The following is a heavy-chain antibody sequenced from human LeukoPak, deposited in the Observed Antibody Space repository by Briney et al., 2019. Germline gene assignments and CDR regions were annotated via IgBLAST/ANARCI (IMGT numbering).Heavy chain of an antibody. CDR1: GGSLINYY. J-gene: IGHJ5*02. D-gene: IGHD4/OR15-4a*01. CDR3: AMVLWQSGRPGP. V-gene: IGHV4-34*01. Sequence: SETLSLTCAVYGGSLINYYWSWIRQSPGKGLEWIGDIDHCGGTNYNPALRSRVTMSIDPSRNQFYLKINSVTASDTAVYYCAMVLWQSGRPGPWDQGSLVTVSS. CDR2: IDHCGGT.